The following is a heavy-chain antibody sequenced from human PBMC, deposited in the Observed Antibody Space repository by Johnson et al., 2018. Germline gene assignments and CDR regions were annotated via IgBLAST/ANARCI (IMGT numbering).Heavy chain of an antibody. Sequence: VQLQESGPGLVKPSETLSLTCVVSGGSISSGGYYWGWIRQSPGNGLQWIGSVYYSGSTYYSPSLKSRVTISVDTSTNQFSLKLTSVTAADTAMYYCARHGLGRSSAFETFDPWGQGTLVTVSS. D-gene: IGHD5-12*01. V-gene: IGHV4-39*01. CDR3: ARHGLGRSSAFETFDP. CDR2: VYYSGST. J-gene: IGHJ5*02. CDR1: GGSISSGGYY.